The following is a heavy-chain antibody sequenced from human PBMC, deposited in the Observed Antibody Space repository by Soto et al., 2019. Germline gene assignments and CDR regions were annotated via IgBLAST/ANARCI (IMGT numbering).Heavy chain of an antibody. V-gene: IGHV3-21*01. J-gene: IGHJ4*02. Sequence: GGSLRLSCAASGFTFSSYSMNWVRQAPGKGLEWVSSISSSSSYIYYADSVKGRFTISRDNAKNSLYLQMNSLRAEDTAVYYCARDILVYYYYSCGYHSSYGPDYWGQVTLVTGS. CDR3: ARDILVYYYYSCGYHSSYGPDY. D-gene: IGHD3-22*01. CDR1: GFTFSSYS. CDR2: ISSSSSYI.